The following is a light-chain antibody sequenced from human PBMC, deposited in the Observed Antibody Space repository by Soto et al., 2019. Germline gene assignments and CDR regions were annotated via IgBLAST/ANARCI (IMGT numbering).Light chain of an antibody. Sequence: QSMLTQSASVSGSPGQSITISCTGTSSDVGAYNYVSWYQQHPGKAPKLIIYDVSNRPSGVSNRFSGSKSGNTASLTISALQAEDEADYYCSSFTSSSTRVFGTGTKVTVL. CDR3: SSFTSSSTRV. CDR1: SSDVGAYNY. V-gene: IGLV2-14*01. CDR2: DVS. J-gene: IGLJ1*01.